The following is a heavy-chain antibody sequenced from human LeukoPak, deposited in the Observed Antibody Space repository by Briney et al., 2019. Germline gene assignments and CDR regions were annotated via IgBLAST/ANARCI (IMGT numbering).Heavy chain of an antibody. V-gene: IGHV4-59*08. CDR2: IYYSGST. CDR3: ASWTDSSGYYPPGDAFDI. J-gene: IGHJ3*02. Sequence: PSETLSLTCTVSGGSISNYYWSWIRQPPGKGLEWIGYIYYSGSTNYNPSLKSRVTISVDTSKNQFSLKLSSVTAADTAVYYCASWTDSSGYYPPGDAFDIWGQGTMVTVSS. CDR1: GGSISNYY. D-gene: IGHD3-22*01.